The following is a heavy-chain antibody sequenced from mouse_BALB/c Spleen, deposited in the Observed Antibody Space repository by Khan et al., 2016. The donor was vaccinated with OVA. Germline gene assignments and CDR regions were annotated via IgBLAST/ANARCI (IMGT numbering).Heavy chain of an antibody. CDR2: ISSTGST. Sequence: VQLKESGPGLVKPSQSLSLTCTVTGYSITSDYAWNWIRQFPGNKLEWMGYISSTGSTSYNPSLKSRISITRDISKNQFFLQLKSVTTEDTATYYCARSLYYSYGYALDYGGRGTSVTVAS. V-gene: IGHV3-2*02. J-gene: IGHJ4*01. D-gene: IGHD2-12*01. CDR1: GYSITSDYA. CDR3: ARSLYYSYGYALDY.